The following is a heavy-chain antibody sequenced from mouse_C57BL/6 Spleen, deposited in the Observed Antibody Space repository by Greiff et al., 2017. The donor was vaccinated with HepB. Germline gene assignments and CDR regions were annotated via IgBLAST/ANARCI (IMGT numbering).Heavy chain of an antibody. CDR1: GFTFTDYY. Sequence: DVKLVESGGGLVQPGGSLSLSCAASGFTFTDYYMSWVRQPPGKALEWLGFIRNKANGYTTEYSASVKGRFTISIDNSQSILYLQMNALRAEDSATDYCARYPLGYAMDYWGQGTSVTVSS. D-gene: IGHD4-1*01. CDR3: ARYPLGYAMDY. CDR2: IRNKANGYTT. J-gene: IGHJ4*01. V-gene: IGHV7-3*01.